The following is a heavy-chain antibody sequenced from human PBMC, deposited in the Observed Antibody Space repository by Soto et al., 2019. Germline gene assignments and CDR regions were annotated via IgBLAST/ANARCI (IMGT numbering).Heavy chain of an antibody. D-gene: IGHD3-10*01. CDR2: INHSAST. V-gene: IGHV4-34*02. CDR1: GGSFSSYY. J-gene: IGHJ4*02. CDR3: ASRITMVRGLDY. Sequence: QVQLQQWGAGLLKPSETLSLTCAVSGGSFSSYYWTWIRQAPGKGLEWIAEINHSASTNYNPSLKSRVAISVDRSSNQFSLKLNSVTAADTAVYYCASRITMVRGLDYWGQGTLVTVSS.